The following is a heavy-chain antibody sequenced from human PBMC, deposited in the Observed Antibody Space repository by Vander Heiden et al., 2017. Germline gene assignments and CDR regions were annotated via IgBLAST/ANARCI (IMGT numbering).Heavy chain of an antibody. V-gene: IGHV3-21*04. Sequence: EVQLVESGGGLVKPGGSLRLSCAASGFTFSSYSMNWVRQAPGKGLEGVSSISSSSSYSYYADSVKGRFTLSRDNAKNSLNLQMNSLRVEDTAVYYCASVRYSGNYYFDYWGQGILVTVSS. J-gene: IGHJ4*02. CDR1: GFTFSSYS. CDR3: ASVRYSGNYYFDY. D-gene: IGHD1-26*01. CDR2: ISSSSSYS.